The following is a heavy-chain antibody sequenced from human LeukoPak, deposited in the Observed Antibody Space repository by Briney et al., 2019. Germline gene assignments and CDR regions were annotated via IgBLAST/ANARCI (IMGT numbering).Heavy chain of an antibody. CDR3: AKDLHAYYYDSSGYYYEPRYYFDY. CDR2: ISGSGGST. CDR1: GFTFSSYA. J-gene: IGHJ4*02. D-gene: IGHD3-22*01. Sequence: GGSLRLSRAASGFTFSSYAMSWVRQAPGKGLEGVSAISGSGGSTYYADSVKGRFTISRDNSKNTLYLQMNSLRAEDTAVYYCAKDLHAYYYDSSGYYYEPRYYFDYWGQGTLVTVSS. V-gene: IGHV3-23*01.